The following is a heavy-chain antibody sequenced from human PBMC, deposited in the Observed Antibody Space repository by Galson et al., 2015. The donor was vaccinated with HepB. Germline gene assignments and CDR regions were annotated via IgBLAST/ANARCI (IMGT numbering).Heavy chain of an antibody. J-gene: IGHJ4*02. CDR1: GYTFSDYY. CDR3: VRAYCSTTTCYRGAGAFDY. V-gene: IGHV1-2*02. CDR2: INPLTGGT. D-gene: IGHD2-2*01. Sequence: SCKASGYTFSDYYIHWVRQAPGPGLEWVGWINPLTGGTNYAQNFQGRVTMTGDTSISTAYMELRRLTFDDTAVYYCVRAYCSTTTCYRGAGAFDYWGQGTLASVSS.